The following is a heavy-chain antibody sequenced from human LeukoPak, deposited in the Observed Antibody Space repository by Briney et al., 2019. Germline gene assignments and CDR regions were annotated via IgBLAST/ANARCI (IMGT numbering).Heavy chain of an antibody. D-gene: IGHD4-17*01. CDR3: ARGYGDYATPNYFDL. CDR2: LYIGSNT. CDR1: GFTVNGNY. V-gene: IGHV3-53*01. Sequence: QSGGSLRLSCAASGFTVNGNYMSWVRRAPGKGLEWVSVLYIGSNTYYGDSVKGRFTISRDNSRNTLYLQMDRLRVEDTALYHCARGYGDYATPNYFDLWGQGTQVTVSS. J-gene: IGHJ4*02.